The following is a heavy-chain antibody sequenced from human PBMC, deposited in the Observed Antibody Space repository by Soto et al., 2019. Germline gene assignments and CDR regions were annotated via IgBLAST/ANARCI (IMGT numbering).Heavy chain of an antibody. CDR1: GYTFTSYG. Sequence: ASVKVSCKASGYTFTSYGISWVRQAPGQGLEWMGWISAYNGNTNYAQKLQSRVTMTTDTSTSTAYMELRSLRSDDTAMYYCALIIMVVGAVIISTYGFDIWGQGTTVTVSS. CDR3: ALIIMVVGAVIISTYGFDI. V-gene: IGHV1-18*01. J-gene: IGHJ3*02. D-gene: IGHD3-10*01. CDR2: ISAYNGNT.